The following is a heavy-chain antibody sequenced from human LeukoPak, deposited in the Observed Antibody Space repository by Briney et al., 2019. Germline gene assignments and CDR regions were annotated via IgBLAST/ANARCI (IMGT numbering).Heavy chain of an antibody. CDR1: GFTFSSYW. V-gene: IGHV3-7*02. D-gene: IGHD5-18*01. CDR2: IKQDGSEK. Sequence: GGSLRLSCAASGFTFSSYWMTWVRQAPGKGLEWVANIKQDGSEKYYVDSVKGRFTISRDNAKNSLYLLMNSLRAEDTAVYYCASLYSSGSYYFDYWGQGMLVTVSS. J-gene: IGHJ4*02. CDR3: ASLYSSGSYYFDY.